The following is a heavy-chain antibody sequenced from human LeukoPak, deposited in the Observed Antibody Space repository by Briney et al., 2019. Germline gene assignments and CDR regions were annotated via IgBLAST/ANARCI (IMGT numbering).Heavy chain of an antibody. CDR1: GGSISSGGYS. CDR2: IYYSGST. V-gene: IGHV4-30-4*07. J-gene: IGHJ4*02. CDR3: ARVARSGPRAGSGSYPDY. D-gene: IGHD3-10*01. Sequence: SETLSLTCAVSGGSISSGGYSWSWIRQPPGTGLEWIGYIYYSGSTYYNPSLKSRVTISVDTSKNQFSLKLSSVTAADTAVYYCARVARSGPRAGSGSYPDYWGQGTLVTVSS.